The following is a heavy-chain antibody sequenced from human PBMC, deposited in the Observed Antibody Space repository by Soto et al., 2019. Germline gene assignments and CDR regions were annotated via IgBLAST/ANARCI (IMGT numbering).Heavy chain of an antibody. Sequence: PSETLSLTCTVSGGSISSYYWSWIRQHPGKGLEWIGYIYYSGSTYYNPSLKSRVTISVDTSKNQFSLKLSSVTAADTAVYYCARRVPSSYGSGSYYPNYYYYGMDVWGQWTTVTVSS. D-gene: IGHD3-10*01. V-gene: IGHV4-59*06. CDR3: ARRVPSSYGSGSYYPNYYYYGMDV. CDR1: GGSISSYY. CDR2: IYYSGST. J-gene: IGHJ6*02.